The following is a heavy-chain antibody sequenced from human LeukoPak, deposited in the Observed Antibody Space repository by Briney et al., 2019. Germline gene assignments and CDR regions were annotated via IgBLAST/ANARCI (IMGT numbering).Heavy chain of an antibody. J-gene: IGHJ6*02. V-gene: IGHV4-34*01. CDR2: INHSGST. D-gene: IGHD3-3*01. Sequence: PSETLSLTCAVYGGSFSGYYWSWIRQPPGKGLEWIGEINHSGSTNYNPSLKSRVTISVDTSKNQFSLKLSSVTAADTAVYYCARGNYDFWSGYYSPRYYYGMDVWGQGTTVTVSS. CDR3: ARGNYDFWSGYYSPRYYYGMDV. CDR1: GGSFSGYY.